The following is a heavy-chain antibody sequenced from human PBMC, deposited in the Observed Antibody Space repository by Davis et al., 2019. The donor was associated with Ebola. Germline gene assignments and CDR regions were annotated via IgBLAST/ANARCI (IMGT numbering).Heavy chain of an antibody. V-gene: IGHV1-69*02. CDR2: IIPILGIA. J-gene: IGHJ5*02. CDR3: ARAGGSSGWYNWFDP. Sequence: AASVKVSCKASGGTFSSYTISWVRQAPGQGLEWMGRIIPILGIANYAQKFQGRVTITADKSTSTAYMELRSLRSDDTAVYYCARAGGSSGWYNWFDPWGQGTLVTVSS. D-gene: IGHD6-19*01. CDR1: GGTFSSYT.